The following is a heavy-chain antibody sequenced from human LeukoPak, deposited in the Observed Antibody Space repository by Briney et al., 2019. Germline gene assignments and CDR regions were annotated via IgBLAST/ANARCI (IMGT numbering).Heavy chain of an antibody. CDR1: GGSISSYY. J-gene: IGHJ3*02. V-gene: IGHV4-4*07. CDR3: ARDLPLWFGESSDAFDI. D-gene: IGHD3-10*01. CDR2: IYTSGST. Sequence: SETLSLTCAVSGGSISSYYRSWIRQPAGKGLEWIGRIYTSGSTNYNPSLKSRVTMSVDTSNNQFSLKLSSVTAADTAVYYCARDLPLWFGESSDAFDIWGQGTMVTVSA.